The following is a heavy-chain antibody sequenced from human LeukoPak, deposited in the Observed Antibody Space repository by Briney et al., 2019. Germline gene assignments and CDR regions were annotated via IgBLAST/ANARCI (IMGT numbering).Heavy chain of an antibody. CDR2: IFYNGGP. CDR3: ARQEGDTAMADRLLDY. Sequence: SETLSLTCTASGDSITNSNYYWGWVRQSPGRGLEWLGNIFYNGGPYYNPSFKSRVAISVDTSKNQFSLKLSSVTAADTAVYYCARQEGDTAMADRLLDYWGQGTLVTVSS. CDR1: GDSITNSNYY. V-gene: IGHV4-39*01. J-gene: IGHJ4*02. D-gene: IGHD5-18*01.